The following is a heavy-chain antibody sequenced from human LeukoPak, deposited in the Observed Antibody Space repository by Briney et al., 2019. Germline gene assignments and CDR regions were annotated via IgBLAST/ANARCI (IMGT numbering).Heavy chain of an antibody. CDR2: VSYTGRT. V-gene: IGHV4-59*11. Sequence: LETLSLTCTVSGASLSVHYWSWIRQPPGKRLEWIGYVSYTGRTKYNPSLQSRVTISIDTSKSQFSLKLTSVTSADTAVYSCVILHDNDISGEPDTFDVWGQGTTVIVSS. CDR3: VILHDNDISGEPDTFDV. J-gene: IGHJ3*01. D-gene: IGHD3-22*01. CDR1: GASLSVHY.